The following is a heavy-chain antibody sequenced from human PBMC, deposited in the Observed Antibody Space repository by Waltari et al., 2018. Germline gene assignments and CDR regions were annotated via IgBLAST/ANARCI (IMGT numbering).Heavy chain of an antibody. CDR1: GFTFSSYE. D-gene: IGHD3-3*01. V-gene: IGHV4-34*01. CDR2: INHSGST. CDR3: ARAHPHSDYDFWSGNYYYYGMDV. Sequence: VQLVESGGGLVQPGGSLRLSCAASGFTFSSYEMNWVRQAPGKGLEWIGEINHSGSTNYNPSLKSRVTISVDTSKNQFSLKLSSVTAADTAVYYCARAHPHSDYDFWSGNYYYYGMDVWGQGTTVTVSS. J-gene: IGHJ6*02.